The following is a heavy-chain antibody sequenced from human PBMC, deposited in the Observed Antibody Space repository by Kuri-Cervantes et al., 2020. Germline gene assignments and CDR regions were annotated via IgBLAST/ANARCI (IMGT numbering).Heavy chain of an antibody. CDR1: GFTFSNYG. D-gene: IGHD6-19*01. V-gene: IGHV3-33*03. CDR3: AKDAVSSGWLFY. J-gene: IGHJ4*02. Sequence: GGSLRLSCAASGFTFSNYGMHWVRQAPGKGLEWVAVIWYDGSNKYYADSVKGRFTISRDNAKNSLYLQMNSLRAEDTAVYYCAKDAVSSGWLFYWGQGTLVTVSS. CDR2: IWYDGSNK.